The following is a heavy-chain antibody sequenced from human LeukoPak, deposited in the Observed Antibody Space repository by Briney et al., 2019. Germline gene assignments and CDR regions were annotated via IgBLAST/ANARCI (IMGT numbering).Heavy chain of an antibody. J-gene: IGHJ4*02. CDR1: GFTFSNFW. D-gene: IGHD6-13*01. Sequence: QPGGSLRLSCAASGFTFSNFWMHWVRQAPGKGLVWVALIYGDGSFTRYADSVKGRFTISRDNAKNTLYLQMNSLRAEDTAVYYCARAPLDSSSWYYFDYWGQGTLVTVSS. CDR3: ARAPLDSSSWYYFDY. CDR2: IYGDGSFT. V-gene: IGHV3-74*01.